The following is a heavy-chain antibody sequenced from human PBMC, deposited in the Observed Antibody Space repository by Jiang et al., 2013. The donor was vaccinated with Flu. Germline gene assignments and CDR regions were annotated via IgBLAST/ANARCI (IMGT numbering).Heavy chain of an antibody. J-gene: IGHJ4*02. D-gene: IGHD2-15*01. Sequence: QLLESGGGLVQPGGSLRLSCAAPGFIFNSYAMSWVRQAPGKGLEWVSGISGSADSAYYADSVKGRFSISRDNSKNTLYLQMNSLRVEDTAVYYCAKDRSSGGSCYNYWGQGTLVIVSS. CDR2: ISGSADSA. CDR1: GFIFNSYA. V-gene: IGHV3-23*01. CDR3: AKDRSSGGSCYNY.